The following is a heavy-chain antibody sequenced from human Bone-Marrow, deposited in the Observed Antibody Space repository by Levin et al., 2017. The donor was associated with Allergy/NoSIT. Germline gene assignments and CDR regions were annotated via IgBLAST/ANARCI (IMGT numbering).Heavy chain of an antibody. D-gene: IGHD2-15*01. V-gene: IGHV1-46*01. J-gene: IGHJ4*02. CDR1: GYTFTSYY. Sequence: ASVKVSCKASGYTFTSYYMHWVRQAPGQGLEWMGIINPSGGSTSYAQKFQGRVTMTRDTSTSTVYMELSSLRSEDTAVYYCARDRVVVAANPQGWDYWGQGTLVTVSS. CDR2: INPSGGST. CDR3: ARDRVVVAANPQGWDY.